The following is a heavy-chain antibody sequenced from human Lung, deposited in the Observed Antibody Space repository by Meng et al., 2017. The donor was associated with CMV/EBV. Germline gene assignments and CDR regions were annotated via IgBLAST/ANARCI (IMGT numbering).Heavy chain of an antibody. CDR3: ARRGQWLVNNWFDP. D-gene: IGHD6-19*01. Sequence: VSGGSISSSNLWTWVRQVPGKGLEWIGEIYHSGSTNYNPSLKSRVTISVDTSKNQFSLKLSSVTAADTAVYYCARRGQWLVNNWFDPWGQGTLVTVSS. J-gene: IGHJ5*02. V-gene: IGHV4-4*02. CDR1: GGSISSSNL. CDR2: IYHSGST.